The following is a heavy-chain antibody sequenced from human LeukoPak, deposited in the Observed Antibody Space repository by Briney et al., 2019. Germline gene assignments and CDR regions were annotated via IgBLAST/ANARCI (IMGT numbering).Heavy chain of an antibody. J-gene: IGHJ4*02. CDR3: AKDGAIGSYFES. V-gene: IGHV3-30*02. CDR2: TRYDESIK. CDR1: GFTFSNHG. Sequence: PAGSLSLSCGGSGFTFSNHGMYWLRQAPGKGLEWVAFTRYDESIKTYADCVKGRFTISRDNSKDTLYLQMNSLRPEDTAVYYCAKDGAIGSYFESWGQGTLVTVSS. D-gene: IGHD3-16*01.